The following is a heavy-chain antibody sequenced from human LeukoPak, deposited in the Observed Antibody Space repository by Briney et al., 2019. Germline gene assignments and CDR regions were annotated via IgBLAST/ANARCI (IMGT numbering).Heavy chain of an antibody. CDR2: ISGSSGSA. D-gene: IGHD1-14*01. CDR1: GFTFTNYV. V-gene: IGHV3-23*01. J-gene: IGHJ6*02. CDR3: AKIISPTTYYYYGLDV. Sequence: PGGSLRLSCAASGFTFTNYVMTWVRQAPGKGLAWVSSISGSSGSAYYADSVKGRFTISRDNSKDTVYLQMNSLRAEDTAIYYCAKIISPTTYYYYGLDVWGQGTTVTVSS.